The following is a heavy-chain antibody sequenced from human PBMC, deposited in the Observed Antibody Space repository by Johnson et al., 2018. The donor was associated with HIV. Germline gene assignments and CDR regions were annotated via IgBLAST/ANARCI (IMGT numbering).Heavy chain of an antibody. J-gene: IGHJ3*02. D-gene: IGHD4-17*01. CDR3: TTAVDGAPDAFDI. V-gene: IGHV3-7*03. Sequence: VQLVESGGGLVQPGGSVRLSCAASGFTFSRYWMSWVRQAPGKGLEWVANIKPDGSEKYYVDSVKGRFTISRDNSKNTLSLQMNSLRGEDTAVYYCTTAVDGAPDAFDIWGQGTMVTVSS. CDR1: GFTFSRYW. CDR2: IKPDGSEK.